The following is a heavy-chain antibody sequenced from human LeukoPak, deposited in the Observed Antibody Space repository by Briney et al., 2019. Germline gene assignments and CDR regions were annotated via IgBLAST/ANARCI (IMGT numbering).Heavy chain of an antibody. CDR1: GDSVSSNSAA. CDR2: SYYRSKWYN. D-gene: IGHD5-12*01. Sequence: SGTLSLTCAISGDSVSSNSAAWNCMRQSPSRELVSLVRSYYRSKWYNDYAVSVKSRITINPDTSKNQFSLQLNSVTPEDTAVYYCARDRQGGLLGSSYYYYCMDVWGQGNTVTVSS. CDR3: ARDRQGGLLGSSYYYYCMDV. J-gene: IGHJ6*02. V-gene: IGHV6-1*01.